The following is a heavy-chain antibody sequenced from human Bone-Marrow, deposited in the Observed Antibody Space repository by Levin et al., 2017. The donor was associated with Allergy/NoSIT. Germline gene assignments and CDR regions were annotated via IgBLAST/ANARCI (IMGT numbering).Heavy chain of an antibody. D-gene: IGHD2-2*01. V-gene: IGHV3-20*04. CDR3: ARERLSSTSCCYFDY. J-gene: IGHJ4*02. Sequence: GGSLRLSCAASGFTFDDYGMSWVRQAPGKGLEWVSGINWNGGSTGYADSVKGRFTISRDNAKNSLYLQMNSLRAEDTALYYCARERLSSTSCCYFDYWGQGTLVTVSS. CDR2: INWNGGST. CDR1: GFTFDDYG.